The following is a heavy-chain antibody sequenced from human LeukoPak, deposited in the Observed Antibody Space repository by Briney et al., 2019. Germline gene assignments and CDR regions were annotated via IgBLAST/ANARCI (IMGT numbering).Heavy chain of an antibody. CDR1: GGSISSYY. J-gene: IGHJ6*03. Sequence: SETLSLTCTVSGGSISSYYWSWIRQPAGKGLEWIGRIYTSGSTNYNPSLKSRVTMSVDTSKNQLSLKLSSVTAADTAVYYCARDREGMGQLLYYGTYYYYYMDVWGKGTTVTVSS. D-gene: IGHD2-2*02. CDR2: IYTSGST. V-gene: IGHV4-4*07. CDR3: ARDREGMGQLLYYGTYYYYYMDV.